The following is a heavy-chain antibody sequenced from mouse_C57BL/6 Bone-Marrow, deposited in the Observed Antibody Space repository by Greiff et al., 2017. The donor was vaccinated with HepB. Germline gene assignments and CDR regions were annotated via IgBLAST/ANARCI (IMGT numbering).Heavy chain of an antibody. J-gene: IGHJ2*01. CDR1: GYAFSSSW. CDR2: IYPGDGDT. CDR3: AGDYYGSSLDY. Sequence: VKLMESGPELVKPGASVKISCKASGYAFSSSWMNWVKQRPGKGLEWIGRIYPGDGDTNYNGKFKGKATLTADKSSGTAYMQLSSLTSEDSAVYFCAGDYYGSSLDYWGQGTTLTVSS. V-gene: IGHV1-82*01. D-gene: IGHD1-1*01.